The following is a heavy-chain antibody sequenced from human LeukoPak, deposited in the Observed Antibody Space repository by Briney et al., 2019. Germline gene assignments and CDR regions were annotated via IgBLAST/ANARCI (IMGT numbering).Heavy chain of an antibody. CDR2: ISGYNGNT. Sequence: ASVKVSCKASGYTFTNYGISWVRQAPGQGLEWMGWISGYNGNTNYAQKFQGRVTMTTDTSTSTVCMELMSLRSDDTAVYYCARDRRRGGWYSQFDYWGQGTLVTVSS. D-gene: IGHD6-19*01. CDR3: ARDRRRGGWYSQFDY. CDR1: GYTFTNYG. V-gene: IGHV1-18*01. J-gene: IGHJ4*02.